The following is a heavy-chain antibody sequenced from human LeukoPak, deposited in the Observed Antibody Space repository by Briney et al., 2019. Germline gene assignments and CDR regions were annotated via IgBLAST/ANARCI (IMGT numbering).Heavy chain of an antibody. CDR2: INPSGGST. Sequence: GASVKVSCKASGYTFTSYYMHWVRQAPGQGLGWMGIINPSGGSTSYAQKFQGRVTMTRDTSTSTVYVELSSLRSEDTAVYYCAREDPLGSTLDWGQGTLVTVSS. J-gene: IGHJ1*01. V-gene: IGHV1-46*01. CDR1: GYTFTSYY. CDR3: AREDPLGSTLD. D-gene: IGHD2-15*01.